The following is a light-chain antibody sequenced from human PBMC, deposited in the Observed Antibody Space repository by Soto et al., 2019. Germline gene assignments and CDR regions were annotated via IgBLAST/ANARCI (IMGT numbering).Light chain of an antibody. CDR1: SGDIGSYNR. CDR3: SSYTNINTRACV. J-gene: IGLJ1*01. Sequence: QSALTQPASVSGSPGQSITISCTGTSGDIGSYNRVSWYQQHPVKAPKLIIYEVTDRPSGVSNRVAGSKSGNTASLTISGLQAEDEAEYYCSSYTNINTRACVFGTGTKLTVL. V-gene: IGLV2-14*01. CDR2: EVT.